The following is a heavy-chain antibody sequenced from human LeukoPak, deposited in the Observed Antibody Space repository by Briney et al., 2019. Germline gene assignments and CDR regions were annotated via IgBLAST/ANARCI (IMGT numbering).Heavy chain of an antibody. CDR1: GFTFSSYS. CDR3: ARVPSLWFGESYYFDY. CDR2: ISSSSSTI. V-gene: IGHV3-48*04. J-gene: IGHJ4*02. Sequence: GGSLRLSCAASGFTFSSYSMNWVRQAPGKGLEWVSYISSSSSTIYYADSVKGRFTISRDNAKNSLYLQMNSLRAEDTAVYYCARVPSLWFGESYYFDYWGQGTLVTVSS. D-gene: IGHD3-10*01.